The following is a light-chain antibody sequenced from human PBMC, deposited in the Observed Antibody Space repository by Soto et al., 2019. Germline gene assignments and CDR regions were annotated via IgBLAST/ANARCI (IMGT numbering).Light chain of an antibody. J-gene: IGLJ2*01. CDR2: DVS. Sequence: QSALTQPRSVSGSPGQSVTISCTGTSNDVGAYNYVSWYQQHPGKAPKFIIYDVSQRPSGVPDRFSGSKSGNMASLTISGLQADDEADYYCCSPAGTYTAVLFGGGTKLTVL. CDR3: CSPAGTYTAVL. CDR1: SNDVGAYNY. V-gene: IGLV2-11*01.